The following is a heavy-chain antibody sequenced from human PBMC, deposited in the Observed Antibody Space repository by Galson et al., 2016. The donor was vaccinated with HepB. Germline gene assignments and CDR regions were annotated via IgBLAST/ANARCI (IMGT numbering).Heavy chain of an antibody. CDR1: GYTFNTYG. CDR2: ISGTNGNT. V-gene: IGHV1-18*01. D-gene: IGHD2-15*01. J-gene: IGHJ4*02. Sequence: SVKVSCKASGYTFNTYGIGWVRQAPGQGFEWMGWISGTNGNTNYAQNFKGRVTMTRDTSTQIAYRELRSLRNDDTAIYYCTRGSRCSGGTCYSPAFDYWGQGTLVIVSA. CDR3: TRGSRCSGGTCYSPAFDY.